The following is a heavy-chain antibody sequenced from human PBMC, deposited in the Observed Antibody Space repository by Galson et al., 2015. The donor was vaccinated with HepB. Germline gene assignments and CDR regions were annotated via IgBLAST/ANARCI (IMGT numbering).Heavy chain of an antibody. V-gene: IGHV4-31*02. J-gene: IGHJ3*02. Sequence: IRHQPGEGLEWLGHMYDSGSPNHNPSLKSRVTILLDPSKNQFSLKLTSVTAADTAVYYCARSARGWFGAFDIWGQGAMVTVSS. CDR3: ARSARGWFGAFDI. CDR2: MYDSGSP. D-gene: IGHD6-19*01.